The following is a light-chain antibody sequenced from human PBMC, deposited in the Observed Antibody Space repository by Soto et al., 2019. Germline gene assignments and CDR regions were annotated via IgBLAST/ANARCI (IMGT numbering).Light chain of an antibody. Sequence: DIQMTQSPSTLSASVGDRVTITCRASQSITTWLAWYQQKAGKAPKLLIYDASSLESGVPSRFSGSGSGTEFTLTISSLQTDDFATYYCQQYYNYSPLTFGQGTKLEIK. CDR3: QQYYNYSPLT. J-gene: IGKJ2*01. CDR1: QSITTW. V-gene: IGKV1-5*01. CDR2: DAS.